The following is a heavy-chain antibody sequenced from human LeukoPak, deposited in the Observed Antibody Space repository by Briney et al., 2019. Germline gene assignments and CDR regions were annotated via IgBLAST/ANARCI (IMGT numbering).Heavy chain of an antibody. D-gene: IGHD6-13*01. CDR1: GGSISSSSYY. CDR3: ASISTIAAAGNAFDY. CDR2: TYYSGST. V-gene: IGHV4-39*01. J-gene: IGHJ4*02. Sequence: SETLSLTCTVSGGSISSSSYYWGRIRQPPGKGLEWIGSTYYSGSTYYNPSLKSRVTISVDTSKNQFSLKLSSVTAADTAVYYCASISTIAAAGNAFDYWGQGTLVTVSS.